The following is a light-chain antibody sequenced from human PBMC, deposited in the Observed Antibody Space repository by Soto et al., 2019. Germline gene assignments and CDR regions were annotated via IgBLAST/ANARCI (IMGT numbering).Light chain of an antibody. J-gene: IGLJ1*01. V-gene: IGLV1-44*01. Sequence: QSVLTQPPSVSGTPGQRVTIGCSGRRSNVGSTTVSWYQQLPRTAPRLLIHTNDQRPSGVPDRFSGSKSGSSASLAISGLQSEDEADYFCASWDDSLKRYVFGSGTQLTVL. CDR2: TND. CDR1: RSNVGSTT. CDR3: ASWDDSLKRYV.